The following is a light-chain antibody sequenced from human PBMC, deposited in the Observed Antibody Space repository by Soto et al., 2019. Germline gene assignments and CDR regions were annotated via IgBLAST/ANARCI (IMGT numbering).Light chain of an antibody. CDR2: QDN. CDR3: QAWDSSTVV. J-gene: IGLJ2*01. V-gene: IGLV3-1*01. Sequence: SYELTQPPSVSVSPGQTASITCSGNKLGDKYACWYQQKPGQSPVLVIYQDNNRPSGIPERFSGSNSGNTATLTISGTQAMDKADYYCQAWDSSTVVFGGGTKLTVL. CDR1: KLGDKY.